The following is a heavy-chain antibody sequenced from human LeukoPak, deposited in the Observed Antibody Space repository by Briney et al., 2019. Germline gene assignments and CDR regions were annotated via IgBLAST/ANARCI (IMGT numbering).Heavy chain of an antibody. CDR2: IYYSGST. J-gene: IGHJ5*02. CDR1: GGSISSGGYY. CDR3: ARVSVGDYYGSGSYWFDP. D-gene: IGHD3-10*01. V-gene: IGHV4-31*03. Sequence: SETLSLTCTVSGGSISSGGYYWSWIRQHPGKGLEWIGYIYYSGSTYYNPSLKSRVTISVDTSKNQFSLKLSSVTAADTAVYYCARVSVGDYYGSGSYWFDPWGQGALVTVSS.